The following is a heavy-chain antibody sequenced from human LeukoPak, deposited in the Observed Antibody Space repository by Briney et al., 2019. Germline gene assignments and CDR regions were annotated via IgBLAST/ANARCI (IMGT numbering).Heavy chain of an antibody. D-gene: IGHD3-9*01. CDR1: GGSISSSSYY. CDR3: ARESPRRYDILTGYSRYYYMDV. Sequence: SETLSLTCTVSGGSISSSSYYWSWIRQPPGKGLEWIGEINHSGSTNYNPSLKSRVTISVDTSKNQFSLKLSSVTAADTAVYYCARESPRRYDILTGYSRYYYMDVWGKGTTVTVSS. V-gene: IGHV4-39*07. CDR2: INHSGST. J-gene: IGHJ6*03.